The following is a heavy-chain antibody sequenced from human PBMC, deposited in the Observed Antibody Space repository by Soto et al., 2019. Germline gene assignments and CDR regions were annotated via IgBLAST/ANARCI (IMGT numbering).Heavy chain of an antibody. CDR2: FKSNTNAWTT. Sequence: GGSLRLSCAASGFSFINSWMNWVRQAPGKGLEWVGRFKSNTNAWTTDYAAPVKGRFTISRDDSRHTVFLQMNSLKTEDTGTYYCSIFYSETTGYFYGSHGLSFIDSWGHGTLVTVSS. D-gene: IGHD3-22*01. V-gene: IGHV3-15*07. J-gene: IGHJ5*01. CDR3: SIFYSETTGYFYGSHGLSFIDS. CDR1: GFSFINSW.